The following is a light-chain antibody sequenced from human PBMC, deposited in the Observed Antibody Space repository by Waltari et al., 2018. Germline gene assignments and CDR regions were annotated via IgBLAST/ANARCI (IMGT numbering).Light chain of an antibody. V-gene: IGKV4-1*01. J-gene: IGKJ1*01. CDR2: WAS. CDR1: QSVLSTSTGKSY. CDR3: QQYYDTPWT. Sequence: DIVMAQSPDSLAVSLGERATINCGSSQSVLSTSTGKSYLAWYQQKPGQPPKLLIYWASTRESGVPDRFSGSGSGTDFTLNISSLQAEDVAVYYCQQYYDTPWTFGQGTKVEIK.